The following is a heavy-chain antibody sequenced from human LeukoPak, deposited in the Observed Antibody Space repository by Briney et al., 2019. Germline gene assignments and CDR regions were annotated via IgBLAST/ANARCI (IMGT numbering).Heavy chain of an antibody. Sequence: GGSLRLACAASGFTFSSYEMNWVRQAPGKGLEWVSYISSSGSTIYYADSVKGRFTISRDNAKNSLYLQMNSLRAEDTAVYYCAREGSYFGGDFDYWGQGTLVTVSS. CDR3: AREGSYFGGDFDY. D-gene: IGHD1-26*01. CDR1: GFTFSSYE. CDR2: ISSSGSTI. J-gene: IGHJ4*02. V-gene: IGHV3-48*03.